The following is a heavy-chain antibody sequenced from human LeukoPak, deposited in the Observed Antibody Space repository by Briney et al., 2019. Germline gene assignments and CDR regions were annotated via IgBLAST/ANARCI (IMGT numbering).Heavy chain of an antibody. V-gene: IGHV3-9*01. Sequence: GGSLRLSCAASGFTFDDYAMHWVRQAPGKGLEWVSGISWNSGSIGYADSVKGRFTISRDNAKNSLYLQMNSLRAEDTAVYYCARDNHYDSSGYYGMDVWGQGTTVTVSS. J-gene: IGHJ6*02. D-gene: IGHD3-22*01. CDR3: ARDNHYDSSGYYGMDV. CDR1: GFTFDDYA. CDR2: ISWNSGSI.